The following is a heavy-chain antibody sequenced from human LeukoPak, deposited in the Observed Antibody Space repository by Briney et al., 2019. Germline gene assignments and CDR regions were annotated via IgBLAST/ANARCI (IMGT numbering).Heavy chain of an antibody. J-gene: IGHJ4*02. V-gene: IGHV3-23*01. CDR2: ISGSGGST. CDR1: GFTFSSYA. CDR3: AKAIGYCSSTSCPLDSFDY. Sequence: PGGSLRLSCAASGFTFSSYAVSWVRQAPGKGLEWVSAISGSGGSTYYADSVKGRFTISRDNSKNTLYPQMNSLRAEDTAVYYCAKAIGYCSSTSCPLDSFDYWGQGTLVTVSS. D-gene: IGHD2-2*01.